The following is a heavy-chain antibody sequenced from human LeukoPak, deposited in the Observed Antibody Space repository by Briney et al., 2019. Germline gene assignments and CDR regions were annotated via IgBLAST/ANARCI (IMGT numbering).Heavy chain of an antibody. J-gene: IGHJ4*02. CDR2: IYYSGST. CDR3: ARTTVTTLDY. Sequence: PSETLSLTCAVSGGSISSGDYYWSWIRQPPGKGLEWIGYIYYSGSTYYDPSLTSRVTISVDTSKNQFSLKLSSVTAADTAVYYCARTTVTTLDYWGQGTLVTVSS. CDR1: GGSISSGDYY. V-gene: IGHV4-30-4*01. D-gene: IGHD4-17*01.